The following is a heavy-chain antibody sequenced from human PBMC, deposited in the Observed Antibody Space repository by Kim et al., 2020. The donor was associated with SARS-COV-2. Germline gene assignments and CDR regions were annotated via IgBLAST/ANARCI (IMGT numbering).Heavy chain of an antibody. V-gene: IGHV3-21*01. CDR3: ARSYCSGGSCLDY. J-gene: IGHJ4*02. D-gene: IGHD2-15*01. Sequence: YADSVKGRFTISRDNAKNSLYLQMNSLRAEDTAVYYCARSYCSGGSCLDYWGQGTLVTVSS.